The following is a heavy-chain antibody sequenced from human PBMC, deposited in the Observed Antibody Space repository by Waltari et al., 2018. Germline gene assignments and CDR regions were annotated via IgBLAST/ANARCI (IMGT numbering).Heavy chain of an antibody. J-gene: IGHJ6*02. CDR3: AREKYYYDSSGYNAWPV. Sequence: EVQLVESGGGLVQPGGSLRLSCAASGFTFSSYSMNWVRQAPGKGLEWVSYISSSSSTIYYADSVKGRFTISRDNAKNSLYLQMNSLRAEDTAVYYCAREKYYYDSSGYNAWPVWGQGTTVSVSS. V-gene: IGHV3-48*01. D-gene: IGHD3-22*01. CDR2: ISSSSSTI. CDR1: GFTFSSYS.